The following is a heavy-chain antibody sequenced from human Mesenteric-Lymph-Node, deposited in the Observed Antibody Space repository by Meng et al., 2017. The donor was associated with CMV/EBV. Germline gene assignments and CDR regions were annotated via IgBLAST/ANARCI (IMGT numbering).Heavy chain of an antibody. CDR3: TGDSVSNPNLDY. CDR2: IYRGDNT. V-gene: IGHV3-66*01. CDR1: GFNVRDKY. J-gene: IGHJ4*02. Sequence: VRRVEAGGGLVQPGGSLRLSCAASGFNVRDKYMSWVRQAPGKGLEWVCIIYRGDNTYYIDSVKDRFTVSRDNSKNTMYLQMNSLRVEDTAVYYCTGDSVSNPNLDYWGQGTLVTVSS. D-gene: IGHD3-10*01.